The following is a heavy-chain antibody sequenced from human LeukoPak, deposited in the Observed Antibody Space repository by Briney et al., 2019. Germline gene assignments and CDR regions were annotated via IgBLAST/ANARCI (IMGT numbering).Heavy chain of an antibody. CDR1: RFTFSNFG. J-gene: IGHJ4*02. V-gene: IGHV3-23*01. D-gene: IGHD3-22*01. CDR2: ISGSGGST. Sequence: PGGSLRLSCAASRFTFSNFGMSWVRQAPGKGLEWVSAISGSGGSTYYADSVKGRFTISRDNSKNTLYVQMNSLRAEDTAVYYCAKDGGSGYYYFDYWGQGTLVTVSS. CDR3: AKDGGSGYYYFDY.